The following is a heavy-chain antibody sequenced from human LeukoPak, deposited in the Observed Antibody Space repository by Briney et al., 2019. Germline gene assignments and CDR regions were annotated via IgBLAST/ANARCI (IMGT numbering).Heavy chain of an antibody. CDR2: ISYDGSNK. D-gene: IGHD3-22*01. CDR3: ARDASGYYYDPSYYFDY. V-gene: IGHV3-30-3*01. Sequence: GGSLRLSCAASGFTFSSYAMHWVRQAPGKGLEWGAVISYDGSNKYYADSVKGRFTISRDNSKHTLYLQMNSLRAEDTAVYYCARDASGYYYDPSYYFDYWGQGTLVTVSS. CDR1: GFTFSSYA. J-gene: IGHJ4*02.